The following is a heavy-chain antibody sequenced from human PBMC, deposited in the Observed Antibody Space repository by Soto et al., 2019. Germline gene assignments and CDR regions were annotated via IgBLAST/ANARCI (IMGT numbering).Heavy chain of an antibody. CDR2: IFWNDDE. Sequence: SGPTLVNPTQTLTLTCTFSGFSLSTSEVGVGWIRQPPGKALEWLALIFWNDDERYNPSLKRRLTITKDTSKNQVVLTMTNMDPMDTATYYCAHSRVFDWFDPWGQGTLVTVSS. CDR1: GFSLSTSEVG. V-gene: IGHV2-5*01. CDR3: AHSRVFDWFDP. D-gene: IGHD6-13*01. J-gene: IGHJ5*02.